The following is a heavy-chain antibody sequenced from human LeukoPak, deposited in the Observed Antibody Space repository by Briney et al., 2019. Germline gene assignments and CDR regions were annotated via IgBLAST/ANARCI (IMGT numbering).Heavy chain of an antibody. CDR2: IKQDGSEK. D-gene: IGHD5-18*01. Sequence: PGGSLRLSSSTSGFTFSSYWMSWVRQAPGKGLEWVANIKQDGSEKYYVDSVKGRFTISRDNAKNSLYLQMNSLRAEDTAVYYCARGSYGPDYWGQGTLVTVSS. CDR3: ARGSYGPDY. CDR1: GFTFSSYW. J-gene: IGHJ4*02. V-gene: IGHV3-7*04.